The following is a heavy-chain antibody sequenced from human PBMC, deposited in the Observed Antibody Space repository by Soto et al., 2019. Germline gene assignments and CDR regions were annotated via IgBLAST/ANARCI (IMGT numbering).Heavy chain of an antibody. Sequence: GGSLRLSCAASGFTISSYAMSWVRQAPGKGLEWVSAISGSGGSTYYADSVKGRFTISRDNSKNTLYLQMNSLRAEDTAVYYCAKRVLSITMVRGVSEAFDIWGQGTMVTVS. D-gene: IGHD3-10*01. J-gene: IGHJ3*02. CDR3: AKRVLSITMVRGVSEAFDI. CDR1: GFTISSYA. V-gene: IGHV3-23*01. CDR2: ISGSGGST.